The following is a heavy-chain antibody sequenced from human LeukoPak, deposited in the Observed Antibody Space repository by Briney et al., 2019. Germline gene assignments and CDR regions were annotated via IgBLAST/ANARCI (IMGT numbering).Heavy chain of an antibody. CDR3: ARGPRYSYGLVWFDP. D-gene: IGHD5-18*01. CDR2: IYPGDSDT. V-gene: IGHV5-51*01. J-gene: IGHJ5*02. Sequence: GESLKISCQGSGYSFTSYWIGWVRQMPGKGLEWMGIIYPGDSDTRYSPSFQGQVTISADKSISTAYLQWSSLKASDTAMYYCARGPRYSYGLVWFDPWGQGTLVTVSS. CDR1: GYSFTSYW.